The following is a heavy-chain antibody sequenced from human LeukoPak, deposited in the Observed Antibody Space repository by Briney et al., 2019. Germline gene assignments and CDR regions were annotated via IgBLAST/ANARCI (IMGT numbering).Heavy chain of an antibody. Sequence: ASVKVSCKASGYTFTNYYMHWVRQAPGQGLEWMGWINPNSGGTNYAQKFQGRVTMTRDTSISTAYMELSRLRSDDTAVYYCASRSIAAAGSLDYWGQGTLVTVSS. CDR2: INPNSGGT. J-gene: IGHJ4*02. CDR1: GYTFTNYY. V-gene: IGHV1-2*02. D-gene: IGHD6-13*01. CDR3: ASRSIAAAGSLDY.